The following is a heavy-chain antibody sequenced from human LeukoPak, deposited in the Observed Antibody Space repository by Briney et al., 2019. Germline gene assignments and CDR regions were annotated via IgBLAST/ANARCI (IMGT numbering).Heavy chain of an antibody. V-gene: IGHV4-39*01. D-gene: IGHD1-26*01. J-gene: IGHJ4*02. Sequence: PSETLSLTCTVSGGSISSSSYYWGWIRQPPGKGLEWIGSIYYSGSTYYNPSLKSRVTISVDTSKNQFSLKLSSVTAADTAVYYCARHSGTYMDYWGQGTLVTVSS. CDR1: GGSISSSSYY. CDR3: ARHSGTYMDY. CDR2: IYYSGST.